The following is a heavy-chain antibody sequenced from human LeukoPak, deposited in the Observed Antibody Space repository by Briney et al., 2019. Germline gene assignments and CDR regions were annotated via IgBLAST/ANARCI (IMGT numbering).Heavy chain of an antibody. D-gene: IGHD3-16*02. CDR3: ARDFQLRLGELSFFDP. CDR2: ISAYNGNT. CDR1: GYTFTSYG. V-gene: IGHV1-18*01. J-gene: IGHJ5*02. Sequence: GASVKVSCKASGYTFTSYGISWGRQAPGHGLEWMGWISAYNGNTNYAQKLQGRVTMTTDTSTSTAYMELRSLRSDDTAVYYCARDFQLRLGELSFFDPWGQGTLVTVSS.